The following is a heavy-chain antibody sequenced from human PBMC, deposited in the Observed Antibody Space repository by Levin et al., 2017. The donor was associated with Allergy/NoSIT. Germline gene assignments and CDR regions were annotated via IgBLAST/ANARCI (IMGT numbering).Heavy chain of an antibody. CDR3: ARVWPVAMSFDY. V-gene: IGHV4-31*03. D-gene: IGHD2-2*01. Sequence: SETLSLTCTVSGGSISSGGYYWSWIRQHPGKGLEWIGYIYYSGSTHYNPSLKSRVTISVDTSKNQFSLKLSSVTAADTAVYYCARVWPVAMSFDYWGQGTLVTVSS. J-gene: IGHJ4*02. CDR2: IYYSGST. CDR1: GGSISSGGYY.